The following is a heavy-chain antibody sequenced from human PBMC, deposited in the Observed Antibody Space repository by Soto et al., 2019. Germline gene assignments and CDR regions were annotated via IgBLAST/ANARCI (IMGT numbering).Heavy chain of an antibody. D-gene: IGHD2-15*01. V-gene: IGHV5-51*01. CDR1: GYSFTSYW. CDR3: ARGYCSGGSCYSVGWFDP. Sequence: GESLKISCKGSGYSFTSYWIGWVRQMPGKGLEWMGIIYPGDSDTRYSPSFQGQVTISADKSISTAYLQRSSLKASDTAMYYCARGYCSGGSCYSVGWFDPWGQGTLVTVSS. CDR2: IYPGDSDT. J-gene: IGHJ5*02.